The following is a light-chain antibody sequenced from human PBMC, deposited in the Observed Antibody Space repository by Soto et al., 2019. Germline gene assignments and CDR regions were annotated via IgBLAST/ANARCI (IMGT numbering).Light chain of an antibody. Sequence: EIVMTQSPATLSVSPGERATLYCRASQSVSYNLAWYQQKPGQGPRLLIYGAFTRATGIPARFSGSGSGTEFTLTISSLQSEDFAVYYCQQYKNWPPLTFGGGTNVEIK. J-gene: IGKJ4*01. CDR3: QQYKNWPPLT. CDR1: QSVSYN. CDR2: GAF. V-gene: IGKV3-15*01.